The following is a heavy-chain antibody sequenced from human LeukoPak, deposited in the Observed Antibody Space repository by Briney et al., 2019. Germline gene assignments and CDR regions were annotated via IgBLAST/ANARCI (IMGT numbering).Heavy chain of an antibody. J-gene: IGHJ4*02. CDR1: GFTFSSFA. Sequence: GGSLRLSCAASGFTFSSFAMHWVRQAPGKGLEYVSSINTKGNRPFYANSVKGRFTVSRDNSKNMVYLQMGSLRAEDMTVYYCARDPGRAGTTEWYYFDSWGQGTLVTVSS. CDR2: INTKGNRP. CDR3: ARDPGRAGTTEWYYFDS. D-gene: IGHD3-3*01. V-gene: IGHV3-64*01.